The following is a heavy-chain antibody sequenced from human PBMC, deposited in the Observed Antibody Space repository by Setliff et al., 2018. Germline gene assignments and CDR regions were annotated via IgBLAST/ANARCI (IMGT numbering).Heavy chain of an antibody. V-gene: IGHV4-59*08. J-gene: IGHJ1*01. Sequence: SETLSLTCTVSGGSISSYYWSWIRQPPGKGLEWIGYIYYSGSTKYNPSLKSRVTISVDTSKNQFSLKLSSVTAADTAVYYCVREGYSEYFQDWGRGTLVTVSS. CDR2: IYYSGST. CDR1: GGSISSYY. D-gene: IGHD1-1*01. CDR3: VREGYSEYFQD.